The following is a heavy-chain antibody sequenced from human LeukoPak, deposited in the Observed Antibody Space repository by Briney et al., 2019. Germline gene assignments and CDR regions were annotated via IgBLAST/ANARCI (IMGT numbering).Heavy chain of an antibody. D-gene: IGHD4-11*01. J-gene: IGHJ5*01. CDR3: AKDAQRGFDYSNSLES. CDR2: IWSDGTNQ. CDR1: QFRFPFSHYG. V-gene: IGHV3-33*06. Sequence: GGSLTLSCVASQFRFPFSHYGMHWVRQAPGRGLEWVAVIWSDGTNQYYAGSVKGRFTISRDNSKNTVYLQMNSLRAEDTAVYFCAKDAQRGFDYSNSLESWGQGTLVTVSS.